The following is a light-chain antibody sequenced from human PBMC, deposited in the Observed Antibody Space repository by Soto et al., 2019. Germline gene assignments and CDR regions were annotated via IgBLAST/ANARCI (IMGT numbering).Light chain of an antibody. J-gene: IGLJ3*02. CDR3: TSYVGSNIWV. CDR2: EVS. Sequence: QSALTQPPSASGSPGQSVTISGPGTSSNVGAYKYVSWYQQYPGKAPKLMIYEVSKRPSGVPDRFSGSKSGNTASLTVSGLQAEDEADYYCTSYVGSNIWVFGGGTQLTVL. V-gene: IGLV2-8*01. CDR1: SSNVGAYKY.